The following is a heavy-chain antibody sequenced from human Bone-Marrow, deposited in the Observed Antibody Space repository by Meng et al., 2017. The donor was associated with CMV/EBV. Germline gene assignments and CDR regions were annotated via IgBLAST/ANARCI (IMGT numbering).Heavy chain of an antibody. J-gene: IGHJ6*02. D-gene: IGHD1-14*01. V-gene: IGHV3-53*05. CDR1: GFTVSSNY. Sequence: GESLKISCAASGFTVSSNYMSWVRQAPGKGLEWVSSITSGGVYMQYADSVRGRFTISRDNSKNTLYLQMNSLRAEDTAVYYCARGTGVAPVDGMDVWGQGTTVTVSS. CDR2: ITSGGVYM. CDR3: ARGTGVAPVDGMDV.